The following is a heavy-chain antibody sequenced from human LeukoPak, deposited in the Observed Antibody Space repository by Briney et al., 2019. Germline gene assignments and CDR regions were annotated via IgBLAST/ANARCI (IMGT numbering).Heavy chain of an antibody. Sequence: ASLKVSCKASGYTFTNYGISWVRQAPGQGLEWMGWISGYNGNKDYAQKIQGRVTMNTDTSKSKAYMELRSLRSDDTAVYYCARDAWSSTCCIDYWGQGTLVTVSS. V-gene: IGHV1-18*01. CDR2: ISGYNGNK. CDR3: ARDAWSSTCCIDY. J-gene: IGHJ4*02. CDR1: GYTFTNYG. D-gene: IGHD2-2*01.